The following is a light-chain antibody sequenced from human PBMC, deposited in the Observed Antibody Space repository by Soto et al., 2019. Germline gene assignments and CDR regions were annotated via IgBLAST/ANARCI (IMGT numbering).Light chain of an antibody. V-gene: IGKV3-11*01. CDR1: QSVSSY. CDR2: DAS. Sequence: ETVLTQSPATLSLPPGERATLSCRASQSVSSYLAWYQHKPGQAPRLLIYDASNRATGIPARFSGSGSGTDFPLTISNLEPEDFAVYYCQQRSNWLITFGQGTRLEIK. J-gene: IGKJ5*01. CDR3: QQRSNWLIT.